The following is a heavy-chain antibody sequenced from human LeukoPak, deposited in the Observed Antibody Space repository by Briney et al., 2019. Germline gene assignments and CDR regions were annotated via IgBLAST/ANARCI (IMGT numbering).Heavy chain of an antibody. CDR2: ISSSSSYI. Sequence: PGGSLRLSCAASGFTFSSYSMNWVRQAPGKGLEWVSSISSSSSYIYYADSVKGRFTISRDNAKNSLYLQMNSLRADDTAVYYCARDQLLWFGDGYYYGMDVWGQGTTVTVSS. CDR1: GFTFSSYS. J-gene: IGHJ6*02. V-gene: IGHV3-21*01. CDR3: ARDQLLWFGDGYYYGMDV. D-gene: IGHD3-10*01.